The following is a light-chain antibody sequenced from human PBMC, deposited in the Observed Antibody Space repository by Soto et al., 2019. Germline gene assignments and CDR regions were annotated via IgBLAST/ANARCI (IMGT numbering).Light chain of an antibody. J-gene: IGKJ5*01. CDR3: QQYNDWPPIT. CDR1: QSVNSN. V-gene: IGKV3-15*01. Sequence: MVMTQSPAMLSVSPGESATLSCRPSQSVNSNYLAWYQQHPGQPPRLLIYGISTRATGIPARFSGSGSGTEFSLTISSLQSEDFAVYYCQQYNDWPPITFGQGTRLEIK. CDR2: GIS.